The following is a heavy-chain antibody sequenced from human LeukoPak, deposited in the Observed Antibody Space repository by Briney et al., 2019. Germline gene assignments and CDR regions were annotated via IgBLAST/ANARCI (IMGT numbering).Heavy chain of an antibody. Sequence: GASVKVSCKASGYTFTSYYMHWVRQAPGQGLEWMGIINPSGGSTSYAQKFQGRATMTRDTSTSTVYMELSSLRSEDTAVYYCARDGGGHYYDSSGYYYHYWGQGTLVTVSS. CDR2: INPSGGST. J-gene: IGHJ4*02. D-gene: IGHD3-22*01. V-gene: IGHV1-46*01. CDR1: GYTFTSYY. CDR3: ARDGGGHYYDSSGYYYHY.